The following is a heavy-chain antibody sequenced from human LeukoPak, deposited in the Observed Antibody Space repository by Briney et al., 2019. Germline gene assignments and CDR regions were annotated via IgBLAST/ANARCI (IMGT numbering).Heavy chain of an antibody. CDR3: ARQRLYSSSWWSFDY. CDR2: IYPGDSDT. D-gene: IGHD6-13*01. CDR1: GYSFTSYW. V-gene: IGHV5-51*01. J-gene: IGHJ4*02. Sequence: GESLKIPCKGSGYSFTSYWIGWVRQMPGKGLEWMGIIYPGDSDTRYSPSFQGQVTIAADKTISTAYLQWSSLKASDTAMYYCARQRLYSSSWWSFDYWGQGTLVTVSS.